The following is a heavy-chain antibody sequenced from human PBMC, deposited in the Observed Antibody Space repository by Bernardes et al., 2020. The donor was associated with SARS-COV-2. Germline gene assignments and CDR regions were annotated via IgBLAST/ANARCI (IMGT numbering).Heavy chain of an antibody. CDR2: ISGSGSTI. V-gene: IGHV3-48*04. CDR1: GFTFSRHS. J-gene: IGHJ4*02. Sequence: WGSLRLSCVVSGFTFSRHSMNWVRQAPGKGLEWLAYISGSGSTIHYADSVKGRLTISRDNAKNSLYLQMNSLRVEDTAVYYCARDYYGDYILDYWGQGTLVTVSS. CDR3: ARDYYGDYILDY. D-gene: IGHD4-17*01.